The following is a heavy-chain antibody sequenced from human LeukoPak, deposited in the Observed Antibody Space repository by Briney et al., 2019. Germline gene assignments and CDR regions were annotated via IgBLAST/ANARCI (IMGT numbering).Heavy chain of an antibody. V-gene: IGHV3-21*01. D-gene: IGHD2-15*01. J-gene: IGHJ4*02. Sequence: GGSLRLSCAASGFTFNTYSMNWVRQAPGEGLEWVSSISPTSGHIYYADSVKGRFTISRDNAQSSLYLQMSSLRAEDTAVYYCARGGGYCSGGSCLWDYFDYWGQGTLVTVSS. CDR1: GFTFNTYS. CDR2: ISPTSGHI. CDR3: ARGGGYCSGGSCLWDYFDY.